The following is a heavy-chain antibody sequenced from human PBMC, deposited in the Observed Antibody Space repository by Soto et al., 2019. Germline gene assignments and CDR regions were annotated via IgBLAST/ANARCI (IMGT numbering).Heavy chain of an antibody. CDR2: ISAYNGNT. Sequence: QVQLVQSGAEVKKPGASVKVSCKASGYTFTSYGISWVRQAPGQGLEWMGWISAYNGNTNYAQKLQGRVTMTTDTSARTPDRELRGRRSDDTPVNDCARFAAGSGWYPNWSAPWGQGPLVTVSS. D-gene: IGHD6-19*01. CDR3: ARFAAGSGWYPNWSAP. CDR1: GYTFTSYG. J-gene: IGHJ5*02. V-gene: IGHV1-18*01.